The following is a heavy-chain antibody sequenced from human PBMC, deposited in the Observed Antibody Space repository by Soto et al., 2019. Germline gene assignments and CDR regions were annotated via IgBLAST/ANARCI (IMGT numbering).Heavy chain of an antibody. CDR2: IKSKTDGGTT. CDR1: GFTFSNAW. D-gene: IGHD3-22*01. Sequence: GGSLRLSCAASGFTFSNAWMSWVRQAPGKGLEWVGRIKSKTDGGTTDYAAPVKGRFTISRDDSKNTLYLQMNSLKTEDTAVYYCTTAGDGSSGYYDYTFDYWGQGTLVTVSS. J-gene: IGHJ4*02. CDR3: TTAGDGSSGYYDYTFDY. V-gene: IGHV3-15*01.